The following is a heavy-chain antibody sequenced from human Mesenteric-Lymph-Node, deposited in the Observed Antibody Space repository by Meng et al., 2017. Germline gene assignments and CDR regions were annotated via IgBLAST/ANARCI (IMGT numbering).Heavy chain of an antibody. Sequence: QETLPRSVNPEQTLALTCTVPVGSISSGDYVWIWIRKPPGNGLEWIGDIYYSGSTYCNPSLKSRVTISVDTSKNQFSLKLSSVTAADTAVYYCARDRGGLGAFDYWGQGTLVTVSS. J-gene: IGHJ4*02. CDR1: VGSISSGDYV. CDR2: IYYSGST. V-gene: IGHV4-30-4*01. D-gene: IGHD5-12*01. CDR3: ARDRGGLGAFDY.